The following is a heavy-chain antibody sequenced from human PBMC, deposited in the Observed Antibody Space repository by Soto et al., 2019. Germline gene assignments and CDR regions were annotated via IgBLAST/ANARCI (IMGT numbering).Heavy chain of an antibody. Sequence: SETLSLTCAVYGGSFSGYYWSWIRQPPGKGLEWIGEINHSGSTNYNPSLKSRVTISVDTSKNQFSLKLSSVTAADTAVYYCARGPGAARLSYWGQGTLVTVSS. CDR2: INHSGST. V-gene: IGHV4-34*01. CDR3: ARGPGAARLSY. D-gene: IGHD6-6*01. J-gene: IGHJ4*02. CDR1: GGSFSGYY.